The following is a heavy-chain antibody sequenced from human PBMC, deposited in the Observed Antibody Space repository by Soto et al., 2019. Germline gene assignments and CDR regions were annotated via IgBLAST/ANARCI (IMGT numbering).Heavy chain of an antibody. Sequence: PGGSLRLSCAASGFTFSDYGIHWVRQAPGKGLEWVAVISYEGSKTYYADSVKGRFTISRDNSKNTLYLQMASLRPEYTAVYYCAKDHWAAYSGYAIRNDLDVWGQGTTVTVSS. D-gene: IGHD5-12*01. J-gene: IGHJ6*02. CDR2: ISYEGSKT. V-gene: IGHV3-30*18. CDR3: AKDHWAAYSGYAIRNDLDV. CDR1: GFTFSDYG.